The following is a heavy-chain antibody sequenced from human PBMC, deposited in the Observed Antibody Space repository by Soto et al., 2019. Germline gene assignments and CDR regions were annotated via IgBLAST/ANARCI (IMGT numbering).Heavy chain of an antibody. CDR3: VRDGYYYDSSGYQIGHMEV. CDR2: IPFDVSIK. Sequence: PGCSPGISCAACGFTVIIYVVHGVRQAPGKWLEWVAVIPFDVSIKYYADFVKVRFTISIDNSKNTLYLQMNSLRAEHTPVYDSVRDGYYYDSSGYQIGHMEVWGQGTPVTVS. V-gene: IGHV3-30*19. D-gene: IGHD3-22*01. CDR1: GFTVIIYV. J-gene: IGHJ6*02.